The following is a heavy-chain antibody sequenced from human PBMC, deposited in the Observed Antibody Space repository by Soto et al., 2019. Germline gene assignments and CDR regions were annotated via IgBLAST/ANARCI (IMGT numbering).Heavy chain of an antibody. CDR3: ARSPRSSPYFDY. D-gene: IGHD6-13*01. V-gene: IGHV5-51*01. CDR2: IYPGDHET. J-gene: IGHJ4*02. Sequence: GESLKISCQSSGYTFSNFWIGWVRQLPGKGLEWMGIIYPGDHETRYSPSFHGKVTISADRSINTAYLQWNSLEASDTAFYFCARSPRSSPYFDYWGQGALVNVSS. CDR1: GYTFSNFW.